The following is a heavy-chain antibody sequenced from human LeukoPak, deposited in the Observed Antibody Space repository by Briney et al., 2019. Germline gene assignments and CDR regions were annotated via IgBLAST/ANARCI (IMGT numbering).Heavy chain of an antibody. CDR1: GDSITSSSFY. CDR3: AREGSLFDY. D-gene: IGHD1-26*01. CDR2: IYYSGST. J-gene: IGHJ4*02. Sequence: SKTLSLTCTVSGDSITSSSFYWAWIRQPPGKGLEWIGTIYYSGSTYYNPSLKRRVTVSVDTSKNQFSLKVTSVTAADTAVYYCAREGSLFDYWGQGTLVTVSS. V-gene: IGHV4-39*07.